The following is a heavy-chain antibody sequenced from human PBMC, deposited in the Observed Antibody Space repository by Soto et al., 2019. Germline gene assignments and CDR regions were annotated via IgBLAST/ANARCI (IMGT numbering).Heavy chain of an antibody. CDR1: GYSFTDYY. CDR2: INPNTGAT. CDR3: ARDGTRNYDFWSGYPGY. J-gene: IGHJ4*02. D-gene: IGHD3-3*01. V-gene: IGHV1-2*06. Sequence: GASVKVSCKASGYSFTDYYIHCVRQAPGQGLEWMARINPNTGATNSAQKLQGRVTMTTDTSTSTAYMELRSLRSDDTAVYYCARDGTRNYDFWSGYPGYWGQGTLVTVSS.